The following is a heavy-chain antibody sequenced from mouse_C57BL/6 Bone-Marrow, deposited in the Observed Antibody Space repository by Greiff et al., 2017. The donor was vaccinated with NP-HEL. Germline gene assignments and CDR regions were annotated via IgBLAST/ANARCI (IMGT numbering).Heavy chain of an antibody. CDR1: GFTFSSYT. D-gene: IGHD4-1*01. Sequence: LVESGGGLVKPGGSLKLSCAASGFTFSSYTMSWVRQTPEKRLEWVATISGGGGNTYYPDSVKGRFTISRDNAKNTLYLQMSSLRSEDTALYYCARRLGWYFDVWGTGTTVTVSS. CDR2: ISGGGGNT. CDR3: ARRLGWYFDV. J-gene: IGHJ1*03. V-gene: IGHV5-9*01.